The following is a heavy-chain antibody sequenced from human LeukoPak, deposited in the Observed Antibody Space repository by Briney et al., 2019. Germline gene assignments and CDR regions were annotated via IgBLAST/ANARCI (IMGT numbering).Heavy chain of an antibody. CDR1: GHSIDSGYH. J-gene: IGHJ5*02. CDR3: AREGAGGINWFDP. V-gene: IGHV4-38-2*02. D-gene: IGHD3-16*01. Sequence: SETLSLTCTVSGHSIDSGYHWGWIRQPPGKGLEWIGSIYWSGNSYFNPSLKSRLTISVDTSKNQFSLKLSSVTAADTAVYYCAREGAGGINWFDPWGQGTLVTVSS. CDR2: IYWSGNS.